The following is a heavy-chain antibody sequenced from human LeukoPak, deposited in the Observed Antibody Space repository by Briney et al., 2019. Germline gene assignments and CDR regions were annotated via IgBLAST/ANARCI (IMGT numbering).Heavy chain of an antibody. J-gene: IGHJ3*02. V-gene: IGHV3-21*06. CDR2: TDTSGRYV. Sequence: KPGGSLRLSCVVSGFTFSNYGMNWVRQAPGKGLEWVSFTDTSGRYVYYGDSVKGRFTISRDNAKNLLFLQMNGLRAEDTALYYCARGRSITLLRGVAMSDGFDIWGQGAMVAVSS. CDR1: GFTFSNYG. D-gene: IGHD3-10*01. CDR3: ARGRSITLLRGVAMSDGFDI.